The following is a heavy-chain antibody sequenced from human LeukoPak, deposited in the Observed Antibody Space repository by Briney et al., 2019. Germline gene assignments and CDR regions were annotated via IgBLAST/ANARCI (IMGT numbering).Heavy chain of an antibody. CDR2: ISARGDRT. J-gene: IGHJ4*02. CDR3: VKEMSGYAYGDY. V-gene: IGHV3-23*01. Sequence: AGGSLRLSCVASGFSFGTYAMSWVRQAAGKGLEWVSAISARGDRTYYADSVKGRFTISRDNSENTLYVQMNSLRVEDTAAYFCVKEMSGYAYGDYWGQGALVTISS. CDR1: GFSFGTYA. D-gene: IGHD3-16*01.